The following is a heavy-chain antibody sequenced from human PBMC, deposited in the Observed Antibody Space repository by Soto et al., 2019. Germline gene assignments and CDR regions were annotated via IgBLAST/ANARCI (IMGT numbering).Heavy chain of an antibody. D-gene: IGHD3-22*01. CDR3: AKDRGYGSSGYYLTPSDY. CDR2: ISYDGRNK. V-gene: IGHV3-30*18. Sequence: QVQLVESGGGVVQPGRSLRLSCAASGFTFSSYGMHWVRQAPGKGLEWVAVISYDGRNKYYADSVKGRFTISRDNSKNTLYLQMNSLRAEDTAVYYCAKDRGYGSSGYYLTPSDYWGQGTLVTVSS. J-gene: IGHJ4*02. CDR1: GFTFSSYG.